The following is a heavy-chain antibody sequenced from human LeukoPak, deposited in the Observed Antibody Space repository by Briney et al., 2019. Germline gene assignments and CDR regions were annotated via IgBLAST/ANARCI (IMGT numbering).Heavy chain of an antibody. CDR2: ISSNGGST. D-gene: IGHD3-10*01. V-gene: IGHV3-64*01. J-gene: IGHJ6*03. CDR3: ARSRGLVLQYYYYMDV. Sequence: GGSLRLSCAASGFTFSSYTMHWVRQAPGKGLEYVSGISSNGGSTYYANSLKGRLTISRDNSENTLYLQMGSLRAEDMAVYYCARSRGLVLQYYYYMDVWGKGTTVTVSS. CDR1: GFTFSSYT.